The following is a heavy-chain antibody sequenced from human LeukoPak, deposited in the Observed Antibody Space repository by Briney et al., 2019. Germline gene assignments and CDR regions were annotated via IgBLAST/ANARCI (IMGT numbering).Heavy chain of an antibody. Sequence: GGSLRLSCAASGFTFDDYAMHWVRQAPGKGLEWVSGISWNSGSIGYADSVKGRFTISRDNAKNSLYLQMNSLRAEDTALYYCARRMSIAARYWFDPWGQGTLVTVSS. CDR3: ARRMSIAARYWFDP. D-gene: IGHD6-6*01. CDR1: GFTFDDYA. J-gene: IGHJ5*02. V-gene: IGHV3-9*01. CDR2: ISWNSGSI.